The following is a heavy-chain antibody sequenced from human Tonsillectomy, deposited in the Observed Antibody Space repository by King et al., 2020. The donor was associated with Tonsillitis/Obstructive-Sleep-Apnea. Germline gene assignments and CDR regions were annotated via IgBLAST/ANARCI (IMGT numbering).Heavy chain of an antibody. J-gene: IGHJ6*02. CDR1: GFRFGDYA. V-gene: IGHV3-49*04. CDR3: TREAMIAPYGMDVIAPYGMDV. D-gene: IGHD3-22*01. CDR2: IRSKPYGGTI. Sequence: VQLVESGGGLVQPGRSLKLSCTASGFRFGDYALSWVRQAPGKGLEWVSFIRSKPYGGTIEYAASVKGRFTISRDDSKRIAYLQMNSLKTEDTPVYYCTREAMIAPYGMDVIAPYGMDVWGQGTTVTVSS.